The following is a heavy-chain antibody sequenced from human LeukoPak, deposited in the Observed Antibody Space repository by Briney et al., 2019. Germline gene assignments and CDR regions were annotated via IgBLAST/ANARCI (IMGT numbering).Heavy chain of an antibody. Sequence: GGSLRLSCAASGFTFSSYTMSWVRQAPGKGLEWVSTITTSDGNTYYADSVKGRFTISRDDSRNTLYLQMNSLRGDDMAVYYCAKDVGKWESLHFFDYWGQGTLVTVSS. CDR3: AKDVGKWESLHFFDY. D-gene: IGHD1-26*01. CDR1: GFTFSSYT. V-gene: IGHV3-23*01. CDR2: ITTSDGNT. J-gene: IGHJ4*02.